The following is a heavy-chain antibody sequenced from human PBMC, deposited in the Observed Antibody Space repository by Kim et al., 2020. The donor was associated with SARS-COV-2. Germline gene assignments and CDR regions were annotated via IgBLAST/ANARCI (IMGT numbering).Heavy chain of an antibody. CDR1: GYTFTSYA. CDR3: ARDKPQRIAAAGTGPVDP. V-gene: IGHV7-4-1*02. J-gene: IGHJ5*02. Sequence: ASVKVSCKASGYTFTSYAMNWVRQAPGQGLEWMGWINTNTGNPTYAQGFTGRFVFSLDTSVSTAYLQISSLKAEDTAVYYCARDKPQRIAAAGTGPVDPWGQGTLVTVSS. D-gene: IGHD6-13*01. CDR2: INTNTGNP.